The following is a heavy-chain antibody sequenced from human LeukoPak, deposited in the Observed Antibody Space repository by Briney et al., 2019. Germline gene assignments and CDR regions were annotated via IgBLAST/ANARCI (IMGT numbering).Heavy chain of an antibody. CDR2: IKQDGSEK. V-gene: IGHV3-7*01. CDR3: ASQREYYDILTGYFPPYYFDY. Sequence: PGGSLRLSCAASGFTFSSYWMSWVRQAPGKGLEWVANIKQDGSEKCYVDSVKGRFTISRDNAKNSLYLQMNSLRAEDTAVYYCASQREYYDILTGYFPPYYFDYWGQGTLVTVSS. D-gene: IGHD3-9*01. CDR1: GFTFSSYW. J-gene: IGHJ4*02.